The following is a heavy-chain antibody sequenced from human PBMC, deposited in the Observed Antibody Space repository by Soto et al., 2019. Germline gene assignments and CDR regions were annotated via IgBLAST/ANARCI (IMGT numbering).Heavy chain of an antibody. CDR1: GGSISSGDYY. CDR2: IYYSGST. V-gene: IGHV4-30-4*01. CDR3: ARDIQYSGYDYYYYYGMDV. Sequence: SETLSLTCTVSGGSISSGDYYWSWIRQPPGKGLEWIGYIYYSGSTYYNPSLKSRVTISVDTSKNQFSLKLSSVTAADTAVYYCARDIQYSGYDYYYYYGMDVWGQGTTVTV. J-gene: IGHJ6*02. D-gene: IGHD5-12*01.